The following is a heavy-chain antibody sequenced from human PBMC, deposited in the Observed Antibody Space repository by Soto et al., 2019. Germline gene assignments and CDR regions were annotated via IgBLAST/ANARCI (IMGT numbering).Heavy chain of an antibody. CDR3: AGTTSHQWYYMDV. D-gene: IGHD1-7*01. J-gene: IGHJ6*03. CDR1: GDSVSSNSAA. CDR2: TYYRSRWYN. V-gene: IGHV6-1*01. Sequence: HVQLQESGTGLVEPSQTLSLTCAISGDSVSSNSAAWNWIRLSPSRGLEWLARTYYRSRWYNDYAVSVRSRITVNPDTSKNQFSLQLTSVTPEDTAVYYSAGTTSHQWYYMDVWGKGTTVTVSS.